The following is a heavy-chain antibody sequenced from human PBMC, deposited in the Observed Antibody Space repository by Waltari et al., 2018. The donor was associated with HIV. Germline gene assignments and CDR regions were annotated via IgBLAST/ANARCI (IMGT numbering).Heavy chain of an antibody. CDR2: IHYSGST. CDR1: GGSISSYY. CDR3: ARQGGVKWELLRPEGMGTLTTGNYFDY. V-gene: IGHV4-59*08. D-gene: IGHD1-26*01. Sequence: QVQLQESGPGLVKPSETLSLTCTVPGGSISSYYWTWIRPPPGKGLAWTGHIHYSGSTNYNPSLKSQVTISVDTSKNQFSLKLSSVTAADTAVYYCARQGGVKWELLRPEGMGTLTTGNYFDYWGQGTLVTVSS. J-gene: IGHJ4*02.